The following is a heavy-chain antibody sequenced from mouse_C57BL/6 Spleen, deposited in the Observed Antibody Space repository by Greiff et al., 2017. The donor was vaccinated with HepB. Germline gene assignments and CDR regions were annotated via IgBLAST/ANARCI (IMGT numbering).Heavy chain of an antibody. Sequence: QVQLKQPGAELVMPGASVKLSCKASGYTFTSYWMHWVKQRPGQGLEWIGEIDPSDSYTNYNQKFKGKSTLTVDKSSSTAYMQLSSLTSEDSAVYYCARGYYVDYWGQGTTLTVSS. CDR3: ARGYYVDY. J-gene: IGHJ2*01. V-gene: IGHV1-69*01. CDR2: IDPSDSYT. CDR1: GYTFTSYW.